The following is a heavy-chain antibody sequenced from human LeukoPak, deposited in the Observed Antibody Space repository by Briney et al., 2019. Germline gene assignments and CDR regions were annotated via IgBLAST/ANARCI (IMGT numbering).Heavy chain of an antibody. V-gene: IGHV1-69*13. CDR3: ARTDGYTPHDAFDI. CDR2: IIPIFGTA. D-gene: IGHD5-24*01. CDR1: GGTFSSYA. Sequence: SVKVSCKASGGTFSSYAISWVRQAPGQGLEWMGGIIPIFGTANYAQKFQGRVAITADESTSTAYMELSSLRSEDTAVYYCARTDGYTPHDAFDIWGQGTMVTVSS. J-gene: IGHJ3*02.